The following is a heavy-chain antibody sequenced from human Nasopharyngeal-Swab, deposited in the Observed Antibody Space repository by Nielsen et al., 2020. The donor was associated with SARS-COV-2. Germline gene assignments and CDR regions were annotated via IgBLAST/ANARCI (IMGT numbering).Heavy chain of an antibody. D-gene: IGHD3-10*01. CDR1: GFTFSSYG. J-gene: IGHJ6*03. V-gene: IGHV3-30*18. CDR3: AKDGDGSGSYGDYYYNYMDV. Sequence: GGSLRLSCAASGFTFSSYGMHWVRQAPGQGLEWVAVISYDGSNKYYADSVKGRFTISRDNSKNTLYLQMNSLRAEDTAVYYCAKDGDGSGSYGDYYYNYMDVWGKGTTVTVSS. CDR2: ISYDGSNK.